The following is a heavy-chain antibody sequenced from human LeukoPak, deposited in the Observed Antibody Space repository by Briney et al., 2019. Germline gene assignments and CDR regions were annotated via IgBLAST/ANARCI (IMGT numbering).Heavy chain of an antibody. CDR1: GFTFSSYA. CDR2: ITDSGGNT. Sequence: GGSLRLSCAASGFTFSSYAMNWVRQAPGKGLEWVSGITDSGGNTYYADSVKGRFTISRDNSNNMVYLQMNSLRAEDMAKYYCAKAAGDTYYRAFDYWGQGILVTVSS. J-gene: IGHJ4*02. D-gene: IGHD7-27*01. CDR3: AKAAGDTYYRAFDY. V-gene: IGHV3-23*01.